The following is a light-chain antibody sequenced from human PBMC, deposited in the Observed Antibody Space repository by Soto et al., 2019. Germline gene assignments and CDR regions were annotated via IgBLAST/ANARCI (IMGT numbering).Light chain of an antibody. CDR2: DAS. CDR1: QSISSW. J-gene: IGKJ4*01. Sequence: DIQMTQSPSTLSASVGDRVTITCRASQSISSWMAWYQQKPGKAPKLLIYDASSLESGVSSRFSGSGSGTELTLTISSLQPDDFATYYCQQYNSYPLTFGGGTKVDIK. CDR3: QQYNSYPLT. V-gene: IGKV1-5*01.